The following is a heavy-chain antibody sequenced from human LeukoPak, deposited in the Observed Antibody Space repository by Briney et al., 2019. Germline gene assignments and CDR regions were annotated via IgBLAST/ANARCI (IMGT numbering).Heavy chain of an antibody. J-gene: IGHJ6*02. V-gene: IGHV4-59*01. CDR3: ARSAKYCSSTSCSQGNYYYGMDV. Sequence: PSETLSLTCTVSGGFISSYYWSWIRQPPGKGLEWIGYIYYSGSTNYNPSLKSRVTISVDTSKNQFSLKLSSVTAADTAVYYCARSAKYCSSTSCSQGNYYYGMDVWGQGTTVTVSS. CDR1: GGFISSYY. D-gene: IGHD2-2*01. CDR2: IYYSGST.